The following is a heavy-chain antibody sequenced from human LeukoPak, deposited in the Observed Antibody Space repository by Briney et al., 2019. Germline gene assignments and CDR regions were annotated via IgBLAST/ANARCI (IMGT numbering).Heavy chain of an antibody. Sequence: GGSLRLSCAASGFTFDDYGMSWVRQAPGKGLVWVSLIESDGSRTNYAESVKGRFTISRDNAKNTLYLQMNSLRAEDTAVYYCARGGLSGALDYWGQGTLVTVSS. CDR2: IESDGSRT. CDR3: ARGGLSGALDY. J-gene: IGHJ4*02. D-gene: IGHD4/OR15-4a*01. V-gene: IGHV3-74*01. CDR1: GFTFDDYG.